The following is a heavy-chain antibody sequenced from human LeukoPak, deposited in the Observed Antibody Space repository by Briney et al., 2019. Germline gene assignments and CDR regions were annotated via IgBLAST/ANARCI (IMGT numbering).Heavy chain of an antibody. V-gene: IGHV3-23*01. J-gene: IGHJ4*02. D-gene: IGHD6-19*01. CDR1: GFTFSSYA. Sequence: GGSLRLSCAASGFTFSSYAMGWVRQAPGKGLEWVSAISGSGGSTYYADSVKGRFTISRDNSKNTLYLQMNSLRAEDTAVYYCANDREQWLEPYYFDYWGQGTLVTVSS. CDR2: ISGSGGST. CDR3: ANDREQWLEPYYFDY.